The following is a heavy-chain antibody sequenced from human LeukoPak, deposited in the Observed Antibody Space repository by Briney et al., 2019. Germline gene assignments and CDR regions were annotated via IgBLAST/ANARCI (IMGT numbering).Heavy chain of an antibody. CDR2: IWCNRSNK. D-gene: IGHD5-24*01. CDR1: GFTFSSYG. V-gene: IGHV3-33*01. CDR3: ARERRWLQLDY. J-gene: IGHJ4*02. Sequence: GGSLRLSCAASGFTFSSYGMHWVRQAPGKGLEWVAVIWCNRSNKYYADSVKGRFTISRDNSKNTLYLQMNSLRAEDTAVYYCARERRWLQLDYWGQGTLVNVSS.